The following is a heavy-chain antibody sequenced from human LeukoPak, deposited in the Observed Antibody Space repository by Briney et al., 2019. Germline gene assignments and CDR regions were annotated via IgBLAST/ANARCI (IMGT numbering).Heavy chain of an antibody. CDR1: GFTFGVYA. CDR2: IRSKAYGGTT. Sequence: GRSLRLSCTASGFTFGVYAMSWVRQAPGKGMEWVGFIRSKAYGGTTEYAASVKRRFHISRDDSKSIAYLQRNSLKTEDTAVYYCTRPMVRGVIISHWGQGTLVTVSS. J-gene: IGHJ4*02. CDR3: TRPMVRGVIISH. D-gene: IGHD3-10*01. V-gene: IGHV3-49*04.